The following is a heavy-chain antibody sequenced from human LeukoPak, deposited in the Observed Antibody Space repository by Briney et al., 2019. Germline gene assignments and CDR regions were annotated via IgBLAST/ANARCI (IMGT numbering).Heavy chain of an antibody. V-gene: IGHV4-30-4*08. CDR3: ARALVAAAGTYFDY. Sequence: SETLSLTCTVSGGSISSGDYYWSWIRQPPGKGLEWIGYIYYSGGTYYNPSLKSRVTISVDTSKNQFSLKLSSVTAADTAVYYCARALVAAAGTYFDYWGQGTLVTVSS. D-gene: IGHD6-13*01. J-gene: IGHJ4*02. CDR1: GGSISSGDYY. CDR2: IYYSGGT.